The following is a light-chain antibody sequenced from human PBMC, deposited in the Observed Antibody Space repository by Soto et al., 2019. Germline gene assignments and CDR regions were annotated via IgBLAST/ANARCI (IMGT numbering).Light chain of an antibody. CDR2: SNN. CDR1: SSNIGGNT. V-gene: IGLV1-44*01. Sequence: QSVLTQPPSASGTPGQRVTISCSGSSSNIGGNTVNWYQQLPGTAPKLLIYSNNQRPSGVPDRFSGSKSGTSASLAISGLQSEDEADYYCAAWDASLNVWVFGGGTKLTVL. J-gene: IGLJ3*02. CDR3: AAWDASLNVWV.